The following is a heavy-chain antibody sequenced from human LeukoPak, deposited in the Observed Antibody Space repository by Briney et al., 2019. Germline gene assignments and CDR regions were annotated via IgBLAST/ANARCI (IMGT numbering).Heavy chain of an antibody. CDR2: IHHSGTI. V-gene: IGHV4-59*01. D-gene: IGHD1-26*01. J-gene: IGHJ4*02. Sequence: PSETLSLTCTVSGGSITSYYWSWIRQPPGKGLEWIGYIHHSGTIRYNPSLQSRVTIGLDTSKNQFSLQLSSVTAADTAVYYCARLDNGRGAFDYWGQGTLVTVSS. CDR1: GGSITSYY. CDR3: ARLDNGRGAFDY.